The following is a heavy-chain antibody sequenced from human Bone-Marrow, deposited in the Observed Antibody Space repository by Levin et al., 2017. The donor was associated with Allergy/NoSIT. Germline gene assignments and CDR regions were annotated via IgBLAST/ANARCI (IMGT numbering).Heavy chain of an antibody. D-gene: IGHD3-16*01. CDR2: VYYTGST. J-gene: IGHJ4*02. CDR3: ARHGRGTLGESHLDF. Sequence: LSCTVSGGSISTSGYFWGWIRQPPGKGLEWIGSVYYTGSTYYNPSLKSRITISVDTSKNQFSLKLTSVTAADTAVYYCARHGRGTLGESHLDFWGQGTLVTVSS. CDR1: GGSISTSGYF. V-gene: IGHV4-39*01.